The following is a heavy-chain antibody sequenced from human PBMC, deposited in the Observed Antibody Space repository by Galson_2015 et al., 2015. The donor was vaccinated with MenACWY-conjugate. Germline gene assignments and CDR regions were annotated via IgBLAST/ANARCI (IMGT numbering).Heavy chain of an antibody. CDR2: IFYSGIS. J-gene: IGHJ5*02. CDR1: GGSISSSDFY. V-gene: IGHV4-39*07. Sequence: SETLSLTCTVSGGSISSSDFYWDWIRQSPGKGLEWIGSIFYSGISNYNPSLKSRVSISVDTSKNEFSLRLRAVTAADTAEYYCARATWSYFDNGGYPNWFDTWGRGTLVIVSS. D-gene: IGHD3-22*01. CDR3: ARATWSYFDNGGYPNWFDT.